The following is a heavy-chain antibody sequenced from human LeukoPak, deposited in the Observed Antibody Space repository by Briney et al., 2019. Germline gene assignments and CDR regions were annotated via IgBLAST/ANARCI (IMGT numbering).Heavy chain of an antibody. CDR1: GFAFSDYY. Sequence: PGGSLRPSCAASGFAFSDYYMSWIRQAPGKGLEWVSYISSSSSYTNYADSVKGRFTISRDNAKNSLYLQMNSLRAEDTAVYYCAANGGPFDFWGQGTLVTVSS. J-gene: IGHJ4*02. CDR3: AANGGPFDF. D-gene: IGHD4-23*01. V-gene: IGHV3-11*03. CDR2: ISSSSSYT.